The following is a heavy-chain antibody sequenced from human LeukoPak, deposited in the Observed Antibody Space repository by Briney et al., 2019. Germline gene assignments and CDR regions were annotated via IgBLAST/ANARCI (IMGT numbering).Heavy chain of an antibody. CDR2: ISWDGGST. J-gene: IGHJ4*02. CDR3: AKGGSSSWTFFDY. V-gene: IGHV3-43*01. CDR1: GFTFDDYT. D-gene: IGHD6-13*01. Sequence: GGSLRLSCAASGFTFDDYTMHWVRQAPGKGLEWVSLISWDGGSTYSADSVKGRFTISRDNSKNTLYLQMNSLRAEDTAVYYCAKGGSSSWTFFDYWGQGTLVTVSS.